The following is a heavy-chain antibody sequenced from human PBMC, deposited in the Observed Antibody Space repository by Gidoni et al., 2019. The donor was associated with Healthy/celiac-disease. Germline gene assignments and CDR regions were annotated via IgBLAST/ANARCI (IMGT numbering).Heavy chain of an antibody. CDR1: GGTFSGYA. CDR2: IIPIFGTA. Sequence: QVQLVQSGAEVKKPGSSVKVSCKASGGTFSGYAISWVRQAPGQGLEWMGGIIPIFGTANYAQKFQGRVTITADESTSTAYMELSSLRSEDTAVYYCARDTMAYCGGDCYSRSDYWGQGTLVTVSS. D-gene: IGHD2-21*02. CDR3: ARDTMAYCGGDCYSRSDY. J-gene: IGHJ4*02. V-gene: IGHV1-69*01.